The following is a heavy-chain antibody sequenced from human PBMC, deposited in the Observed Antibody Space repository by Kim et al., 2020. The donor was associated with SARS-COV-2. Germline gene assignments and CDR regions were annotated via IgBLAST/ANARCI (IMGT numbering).Heavy chain of an antibody. CDR2: INHSGST. D-gene: IGHD6-13*01. J-gene: IGHJ6*02. Sequence: SETLSLTCAVYGGSFSGYYWSWIRQPPGKGLEWIGEINHSGSTNYNPSLKSRGTISVDTAKNQFSLKLSSVTAADTAVYYCARGRAAAGLNYYYGMDVWGQGTTVTVSS. CDR3: ARGRAAAGLNYYYGMDV. V-gene: IGHV4-34*01. CDR1: GGSFSGYY.